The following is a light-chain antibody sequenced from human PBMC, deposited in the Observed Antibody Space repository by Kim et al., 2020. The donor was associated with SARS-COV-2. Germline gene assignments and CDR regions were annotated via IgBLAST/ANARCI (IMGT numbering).Light chain of an antibody. V-gene: IGLV3-1*01. CDR1: KLGDKY. CDR3: QAWDSSTDVV. CDR2: QDS. J-gene: IGLJ2*01. Sequence: VSPGQTASITCAGDKLGDKYACWYQQKPGQSPVLVIYQDSKRPSGIPERFSGSNSGNTATLTISGTQAMDEADYYCQAWDSSTDVVFGGGTKVTVL.